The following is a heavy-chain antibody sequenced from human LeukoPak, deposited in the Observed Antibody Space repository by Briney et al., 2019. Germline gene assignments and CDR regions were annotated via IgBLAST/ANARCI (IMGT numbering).Heavy chain of an antibody. D-gene: IGHD6-13*01. CDR1: GYTFNSYY. CDR2: IVPIFGTA. V-gene: IGHV1-69*13. CDR3: ARDHRLQLENWFDP. Sequence: ASVKVSCKASGYTFNSYYMHWLRQAPGQGLEWMGGIVPIFGTADYAQKFQGRVTITADESTSTAYMELSSLRSDDTAIYYCARDHRLQLENWFDPWGQGTLVTVSS. J-gene: IGHJ5*02.